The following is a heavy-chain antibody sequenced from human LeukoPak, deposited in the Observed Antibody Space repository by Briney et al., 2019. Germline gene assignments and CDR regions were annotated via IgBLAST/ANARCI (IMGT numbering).Heavy chain of an antibody. CDR1: GYTFTSYG. D-gene: IGHD4-17*01. V-gene: IGHV1-18*01. J-gene: IGHJ4*02. Sequence: ASVTVSCTASGYTFTSYGISWVRQAPGQGLEWMGWISAYNGNTNYAQKLQGRFTMTTDTSTSTAYMELRSLRSDDTAVYYCAREESYGDPHFDYWGQGTLITVSS. CDR3: AREESYGDPHFDY. CDR2: ISAYNGNT.